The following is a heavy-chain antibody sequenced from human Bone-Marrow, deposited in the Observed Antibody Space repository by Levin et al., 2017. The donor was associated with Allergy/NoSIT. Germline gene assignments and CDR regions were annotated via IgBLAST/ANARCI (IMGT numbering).Heavy chain of an antibody. CDR1: GDTIFASNVA. J-gene: IGHJ3*02. D-gene: IGHD5-24*01. CDR2: TYYRSRWSN. V-gene: IGHV6-1*01. Sequence: SQTLSLTCGISGDTIFASNVAWNWIRQSPSRGLEWLGRTYYRSRWSNDFAVSVKSRITINPDTSKNQFSLQLTSVIPEDTAVYYCVRGQFSAFDIWGQGTVVTVSS. CDR3: VRGQFSAFDI.